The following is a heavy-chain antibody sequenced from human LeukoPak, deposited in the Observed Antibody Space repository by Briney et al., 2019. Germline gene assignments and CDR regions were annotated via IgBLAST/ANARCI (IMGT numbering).Heavy chain of an antibody. V-gene: IGHV3-30*18. CDR2: ISYDGNSK. J-gene: IGHJ6*02. CDR3: ANGDPGPADHPMNDYYYSLDV. D-gene: IGHD2-2*01. CDR1: GFTFGTYG. Sequence: PGGSLRLSCAGSGFTFGTYGMHWVRQAPGKGLEWVAVISYDGNSKYYSGSAKGRFTISRDNSKNTLYLHMNSLRPEDTAVYYCANGDPGPADHPMNDYYYSLDVWGQGTTVIVSS.